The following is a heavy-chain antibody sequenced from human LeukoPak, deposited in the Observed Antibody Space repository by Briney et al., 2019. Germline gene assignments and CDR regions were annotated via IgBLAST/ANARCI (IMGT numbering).Heavy chain of an antibody. CDR2: ISYDGSMQ. Sequence: GGSLRLSCAASGFTFSSYAMHWVRQAPGKGLEWVAVISYDGSMQYYADSVKGRFTISRDDSKNTLYLQMNSLRAEDTAVYYCARDIGYSSGWYFDYFDYWGQGTLVTVSS. CDR3: ARDIGYSSGWYFDYFDY. D-gene: IGHD6-19*01. CDR1: GFTFSSYA. V-gene: IGHV3-30-3*01. J-gene: IGHJ4*02.